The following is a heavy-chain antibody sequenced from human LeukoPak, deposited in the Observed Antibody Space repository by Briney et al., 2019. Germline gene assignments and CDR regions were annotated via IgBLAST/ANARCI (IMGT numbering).Heavy chain of an antibody. CDR1: GYSFTSYW. V-gene: IGHV5-51*01. D-gene: IGHD6-6*01. Sequence: GESLKISCKGSGYSFTSYWIGCVRQMPGKGLEWMGIIYPDDSDTRYSPSFQGQVTISADTSISTAYLQWSSLKASDTATYYCARHGSIGARQNWFDPWGQGTLVTVSS. CDR3: ARHGSIGARQNWFDP. J-gene: IGHJ5*02. CDR2: IYPDDSDT.